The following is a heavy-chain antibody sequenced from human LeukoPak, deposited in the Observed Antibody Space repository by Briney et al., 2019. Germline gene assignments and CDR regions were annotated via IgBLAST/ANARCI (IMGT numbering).Heavy chain of an antibody. D-gene: IGHD3-22*01. CDR2: IYPGDSDT. J-gene: IGHJ3*02. Sequence: GASLQISCKGSGYSFTSYWIGWVRPLPGKGLEWMGIIYPGDSDTRYSPSFQGQVTISADKSISTAYLQWSSLKASDTAMYYCARVGANYYDSSGYYPFDIWGQGTMVTVSS. V-gene: IGHV5-51*01. CDR3: ARVGANYYDSSGYYPFDI. CDR1: GYSFTSYW.